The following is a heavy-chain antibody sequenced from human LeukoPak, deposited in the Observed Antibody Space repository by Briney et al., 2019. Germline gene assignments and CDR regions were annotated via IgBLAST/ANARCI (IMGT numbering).Heavy chain of an antibody. Sequence: AGGSLRLSCAASGFTFSSYGMHWVRQAPGKGLEWVAVISYDGSNKYYADSVKGRFTISRDNSKNTLYLQMNSLRAEDTAVYYCAKNSPYYDSSGYYTGDYWGQGTLVTVSS. CDR3: AKNSPYYDSSGYYTGDY. CDR1: GFTFSSYG. V-gene: IGHV3-30*18. CDR2: ISYDGSNK. D-gene: IGHD3-22*01. J-gene: IGHJ4*02.